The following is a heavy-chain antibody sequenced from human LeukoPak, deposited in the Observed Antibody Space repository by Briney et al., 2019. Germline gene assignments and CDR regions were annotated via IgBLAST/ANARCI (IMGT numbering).Heavy chain of an antibody. J-gene: IGHJ6*02. CDR2: ISNSGSSL. D-gene: IGHD1-26*01. V-gene: IGHV3-48*03. Sequence: GGSLRLSCEASGFTFSSYEMNWVRQAPGKGLEWISYISNSGSSLYYADSVKGRFTISRDNAKNSLYLQMNSLRVEDTAVYYCARVSRIVPNYGMDVWGQGTTVTVS. CDR1: GFTFSSYE. CDR3: ARVSRIVPNYGMDV.